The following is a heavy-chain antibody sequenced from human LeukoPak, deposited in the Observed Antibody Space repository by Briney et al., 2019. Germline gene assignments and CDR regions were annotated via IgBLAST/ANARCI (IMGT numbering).Heavy chain of an antibody. Sequence: PGGSLRLSCAASGFTFSSYSMNWVRQAPGKGLEWVSSISSSSSYIYYADSVKGRFTISRDNAKNSLYLQMNSLRAEDTAVYYCASVYCSSTSCLIPGDYWGQGTLVTVSS. CDR1: GFTFSSYS. D-gene: IGHD2-2*01. J-gene: IGHJ4*02. CDR2: ISSSSSYI. CDR3: ASVYCSSTSCLIPGDY. V-gene: IGHV3-21*01.